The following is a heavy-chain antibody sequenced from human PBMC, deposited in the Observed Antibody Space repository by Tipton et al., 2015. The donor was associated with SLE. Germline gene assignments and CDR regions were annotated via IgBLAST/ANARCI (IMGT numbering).Heavy chain of an antibody. V-gene: IGHV3-30*04. CDR3: VKKGDWGPDS. J-gene: IGHJ4*02. CDR2: ISYEGSQK. CDR1: GFTFGSYA. Sequence: SLRLSCAASGFTFGSYAMHWVRQAPGKGLEWVAVISYEGSQKDYADSVKGRVTVSRDASKNTVYLQMDSLRAEDTAMYYCVKKGDWGPDSWVLGVLGGVSS. D-gene: IGHD7-27*01.